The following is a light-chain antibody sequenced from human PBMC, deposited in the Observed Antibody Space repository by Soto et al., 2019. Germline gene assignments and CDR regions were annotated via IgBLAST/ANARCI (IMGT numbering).Light chain of an antibody. CDR3: QQDNSLVRT. V-gene: IGKV3-15*01. Sequence: EIVMTQAPATLSVSPGERATLSCRASQSVSSNLAWYQQKPGQAPRLLIYGASTRATGIPARFSGSRSGTEYPLTISSLQSEDFAVYYCQQDNSLVRTFGQGTKVEIK. CDR2: GAS. CDR1: QSVSSN. J-gene: IGKJ1*01.